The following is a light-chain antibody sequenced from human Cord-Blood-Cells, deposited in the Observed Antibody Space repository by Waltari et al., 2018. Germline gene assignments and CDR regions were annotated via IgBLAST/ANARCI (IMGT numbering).Light chain of an antibody. CDR1: TGPVTSGYS. CDR2: STS. CDR3: LLYYGGAYV. Sequence: QTVVTQEPSLPVSPGGPVTLTCSSSTGPVTSGYSPNWFQQKPGQAPRALIYSTSNKHPWTPARFSGSLLGGKAALTLSGVQPEDEAEYYCLLYYGGAYVFGTGTKVTVL. J-gene: IGLJ1*01. V-gene: IGLV7-43*01.